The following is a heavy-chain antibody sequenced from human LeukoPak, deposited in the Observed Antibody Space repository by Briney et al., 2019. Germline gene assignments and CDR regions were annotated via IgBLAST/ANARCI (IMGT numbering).Heavy chain of an antibody. D-gene: IGHD1-26*01. V-gene: IGHV4-39*07. J-gene: IGHJ5*02. CDR3: ARPGGEWEHNWFDP. CDR2: ISNSGST. CDR1: GGSISSSSHY. Sequence: SETLSLTCTVSGGSISSSSHYWGWIRQPPGKGLEWIGSISNSGSTYYNPSLKSRVTISVDTSNNQFSLKLSSVTAADTAVYYCARPGGEWEHNWFDPWGQGTLVTVSS.